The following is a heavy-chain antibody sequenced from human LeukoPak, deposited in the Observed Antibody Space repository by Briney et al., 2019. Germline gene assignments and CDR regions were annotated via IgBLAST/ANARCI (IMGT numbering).Heavy chain of an antibody. CDR3: ARVYGSGSEFFDY. D-gene: IGHD3-10*01. J-gene: IGHJ4*02. V-gene: IGHV4-39*07. Sequence: SETLSLTCTVSGGSISSSSYYWGWIRQPPGKGLEWIGSIYYSGSTYYNPSLKSRVTISVDTSKNQFSLKLSSVTAADTAVYYCARVYGSGSEFFDYWGQGALVTVSS. CDR1: GGSISSSSYY. CDR2: IYYSGST.